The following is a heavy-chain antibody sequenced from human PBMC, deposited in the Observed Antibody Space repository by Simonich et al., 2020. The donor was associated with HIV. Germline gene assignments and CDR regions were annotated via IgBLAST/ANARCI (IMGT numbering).Heavy chain of an antibody. V-gene: IGHV4-34*01. CDR1: GGSSSGYY. CDR3: ARRHPTTVTTPYFDY. J-gene: IGHJ4*02. Sequence: QVQLQQWGAGLLKPSETLSLTCAVYGGSSSGYYWSGIRQPPGRGLEWFGEINHSGSTNYNPSLKSRVTISVDTSKNQFSLKLSSVTAADTAVYYCARRHPTTVTTPYFDYWGQGTLVTVSS. CDR2: INHSGST. D-gene: IGHD4-17*01.